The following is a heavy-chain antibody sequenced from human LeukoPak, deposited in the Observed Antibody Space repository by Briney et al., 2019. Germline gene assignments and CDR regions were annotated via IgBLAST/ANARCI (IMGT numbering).Heavy chain of an antibody. D-gene: IGHD6-19*01. CDR3: ARTPAGWYIDY. V-gene: IGHV3-74*01. J-gene: IGHJ4*02. Sequence: VWVSRINSDGSSTSYADSVKGRFTISRDNAKNTLYLQMNSLRAEDTAVYYCARTPAGWYIDYWGQGTLVTVSS. CDR2: INSDGSST.